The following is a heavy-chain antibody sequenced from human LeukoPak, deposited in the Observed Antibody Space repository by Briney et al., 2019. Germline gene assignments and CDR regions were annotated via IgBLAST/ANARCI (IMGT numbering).Heavy chain of an antibody. CDR3: ATPRDDFWNGFYAD. V-gene: IGHV1-24*01. CDR1: GYTLTELS. D-gene: IGHD3-3*01. J-gene: IGHJ4*02. CDR2: FDPEDGET. Sequence: GASVKVSCKVSGYTLTELSMHWVRQAPGKGLEWMGGFDPEDGETIYAQEFQGRVTMTEDTSTDTAYMELSSLGSDDTAVYYCATPRDDFWNGFYADWGQGTLVTVSS.